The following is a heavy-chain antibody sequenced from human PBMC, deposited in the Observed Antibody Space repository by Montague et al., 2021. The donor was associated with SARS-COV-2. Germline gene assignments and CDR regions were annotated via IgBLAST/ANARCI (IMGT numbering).Heavy chain of an antibody. V-gene: IGHV4-59*01. D-gene: IGHD6-6*01. CDR1: GGSISSYY. Sequence: SETLSLTCTVTGGSISSYYWCWIRLPPAKGLERKWYIYYSCSTNSSPSLTSRITISIYTSKYQISLKLSSMTAADTAAYYCARGREYRSSAGVDYWGQGTLVTVS. CDR2: IYYSCST. CDR3: ARGREYRSSAGVDY. J-gene: IGHJ4*02.